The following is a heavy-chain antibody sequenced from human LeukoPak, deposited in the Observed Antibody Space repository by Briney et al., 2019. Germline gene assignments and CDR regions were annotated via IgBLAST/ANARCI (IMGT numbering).Heavy chain of an antibody. CDR1: GGSISSYY. CDR2: IYYSGTT. J-gene: IGHJ6*03. D-gene: IGHD2-21*01. CDR3: ARLGYCGGDCYYYYMDV. Sequence: PSETLSLTCTVSGGSISSYYWNWIRQPPGKGLEWIGYIYYSGTTNYNPSLKSRVSMSVDTSKNQFSLKLSSVTAADTAVYYCARLGYCGGDCYYYYMDVWGKGTTVTISS. V-gene: IGHV4-59*01.